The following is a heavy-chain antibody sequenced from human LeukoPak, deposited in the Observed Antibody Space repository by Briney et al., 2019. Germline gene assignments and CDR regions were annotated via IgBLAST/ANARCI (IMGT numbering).Heavy chain of an antibody. V-gene: IGHV1-18*01. CDR2: ISAYNGNA. Sequence: ASVKVSCKASGYTFTSYGISWVRQAPGQGLEWMGWISAYNGNANYAQKLQGRVTMTTDTSTSTAYMELRRLRSDDTAVYYCARDLVRHCGGDCQFDYWGQGTLVTVSS. J-gene: IGHJ4*02. CDR1: GYTFTSYG. CDR3: ARDLVRHCGGDCQFDY. D-gene: IGHD2-21*02.